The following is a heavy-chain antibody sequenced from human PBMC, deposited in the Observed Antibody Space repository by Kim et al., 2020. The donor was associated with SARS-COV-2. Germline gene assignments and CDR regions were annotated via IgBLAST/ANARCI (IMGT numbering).Heavy chain of an antibody. J-gene: IGHJ4*02. CDR3: ASGYSSGGWGY. V-gene: IGHV3-53*01. Sequence: YSDTVKGRFTVSRDNSKITLYLQMNSLRADDTAVYYCASGYSSGGWGYWGQGTLVTVSS. D-gene: IGHD2-15*01.